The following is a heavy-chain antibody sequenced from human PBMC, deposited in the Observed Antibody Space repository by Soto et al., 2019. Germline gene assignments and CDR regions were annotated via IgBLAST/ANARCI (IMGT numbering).Heavy chain of an antibody. CDR3: ASDYGCNSGYFQH. CDR2: IYHSGST. Sequence: QLQLQESGSGLVKPSQTMSLTCAVSGGSISSGVYSWSWIRQPPGKGLEWSVYIYHSGSTYYNPSLKCRGTISADRSKNQHYLKLGSVTAADTAVYYCASDYGCNSGYFQHCGQGTLVTVSS. V-gene: IGHV4-30-2*01. CDR1: GGSISSGVYS. J-gene: IGHJ1*01. D-gene: IGHD4-17*01.